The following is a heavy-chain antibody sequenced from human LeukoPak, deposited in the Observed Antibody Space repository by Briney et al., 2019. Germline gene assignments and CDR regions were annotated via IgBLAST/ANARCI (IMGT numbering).Heavy chain of an antibody. CDR3: ARSKRDIVATIGY. V-gene: IGHV3-48*03. J-gene: IGHJ4*02. CDR1: GFTFSDYE. CDR2: ISSGGYTA. Sequence: PGGSLRLSCAASGFTFSDYEMNWVRQAPGKGLEWLSYISSGGYTADYAASVKGRFTISRDNAKNSVYLQMHSLRAEDTGLYYCARSKRDIVATIGYWGQGTLVAVSS. D-gene: IGHD5-12*01.